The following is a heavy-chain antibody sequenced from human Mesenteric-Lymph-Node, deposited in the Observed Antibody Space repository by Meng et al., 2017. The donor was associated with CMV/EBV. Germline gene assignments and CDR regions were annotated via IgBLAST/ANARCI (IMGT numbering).Heavy chain of an antibody. J-gene: IGHJ6*02. CDR1: YA. CDR3: AKEADCVGGSYDCPYYHYGMDV. Sequence: YAMAWVRQSTGKGLDWVSGISHSGETTNYADSVKGRFIISRDNVKNTLYLYMASLRADDTAVYFCAKEADCVGGSYDCPYYHYGMDVWGHGTMVTVSS. V-gene: IGHV3-23*01. D-gene: IGHD3-3*01. CDR2: ISHSGETT.